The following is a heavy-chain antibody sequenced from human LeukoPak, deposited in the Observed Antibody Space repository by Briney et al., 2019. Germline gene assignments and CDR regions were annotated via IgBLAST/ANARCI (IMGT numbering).Heavy chain of an antibody. Sequence: PGWFLRLSCAASGFTFSNYKMNWVRQARGKGLVWVSYISSSGSTIYYAASVRGRFTISRDNAKNSLYLQMNSLRAEDTAVYYCAREGSGSSWGQGTLVTVSS. J-gene: IGHJ5*02. V-gene: IGHV3-48*03. CDR1: GFTFSNYK. CDR2: ISSSGSTI. D-gene: IGHD1-26*01. CDR3: AREGSGSS.